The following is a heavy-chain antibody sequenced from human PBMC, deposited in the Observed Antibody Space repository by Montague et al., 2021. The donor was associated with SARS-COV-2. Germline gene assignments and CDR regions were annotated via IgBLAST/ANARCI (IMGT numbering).Heavy chain of an antibody. J-gene: IGHJ4*02. D-gene: IGHD6-19*01. CDR2: ISSSGDII. CDR3: VREGLAGTWYYFDY. V-gene: IGHV3-48*01. CDR1: GFSFRSYS. Sequence: SLRLSCAASGFSFRSYSMNWVRQAPGKGLEWVSYISSSGDIIYQADSVKGRFTISRDSTKNSLYLQMNSLRGEDTAVYYCVREGLAGTWYYFDYWGQGTLVTVSS.